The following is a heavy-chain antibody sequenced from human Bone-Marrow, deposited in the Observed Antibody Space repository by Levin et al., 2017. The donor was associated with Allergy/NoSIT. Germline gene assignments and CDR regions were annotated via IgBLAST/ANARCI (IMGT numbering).Heavy chain of an antibody. D-gene: IGHD4-23*01. V-gene: IGHV3-21*04. Sequence: SCATSGIPLYTYTMNWVRQAPGKGLQWVSSISSSGTYIYYTDSVKGRFTISRDNAKNSLYLQMNSLRAEDTAVYYCAGGHDSYNSGMDVWGQGTTVTVSS. CDR2: ISSSGTYI. J-gene: IGHJ6*02. CDR3: AGGHDSYNSGMDV. CDR1: GIPLYTYT.